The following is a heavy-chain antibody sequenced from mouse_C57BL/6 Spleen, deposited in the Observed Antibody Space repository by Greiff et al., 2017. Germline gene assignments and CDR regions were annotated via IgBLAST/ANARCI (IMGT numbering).Heavy chain of an antibody. CDR1: GYSFTDYN. CDR2: INPNYGTT. Sequence: EVQLQQSGPELVKPGASVKISCKASGYSFTDYNMNWVKQSNGKSLEWIGVINPNYGTTSYNQKCKGKATLTVDQSSSTAYMQLNSLTSEDAAVYYCAREDYGRSLYFDYWGQGTTLTVSS. D-gene: IGHD1-1*01. J-gene: IGHJ2*01. CDR3: AREDYGRSLYFDY. V-gene: IGHV1-39*01.